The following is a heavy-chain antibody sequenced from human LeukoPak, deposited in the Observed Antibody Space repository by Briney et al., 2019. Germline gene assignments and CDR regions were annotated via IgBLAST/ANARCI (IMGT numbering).Heavy chain of an antibody. CDR1: GYSISSGYY. Sequence: SETLSLTCTVSGYSISSGYYWGWIRQPPGKGLEWIGSIYHSGSTYYNPSLKSRVTISVDTSENQFSLKLSSVTAADTAVYYCARVGGVVPAAPALKYYFDYWGQGTLVTVSS. CDR3: ARVGGVVPAAPALKYYFDY. V-gene: IGHV4-38-2*02. CDR2: IYHSGST. D-gene: IGHD2-2*01. J-gene: IGHJ4*02.